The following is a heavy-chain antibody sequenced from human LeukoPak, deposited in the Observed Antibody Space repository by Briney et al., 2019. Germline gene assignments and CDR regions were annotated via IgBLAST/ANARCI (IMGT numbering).Heavy chain of an antibody. CDR2: IIPIFGTA. CDR1: GGTFSSYA. V-gene: IGHV1-69*13. CDR3: ARAGAVVDNWFDP. Sequence: SVKVSCKASGGTFSSYAISWVRQAPGQGLEWMGGIIPIFGTANYAQKFQGRVTITADESTSTAYMELRSLTSDDTAVYYCARAGAVVDNWFDPWGQGTLVTVSS. D-gene: IGHD2-15*01. J-gene: IGHJ5*02.